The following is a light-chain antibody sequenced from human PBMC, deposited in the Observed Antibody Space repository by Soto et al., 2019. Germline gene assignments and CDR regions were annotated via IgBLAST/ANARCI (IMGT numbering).Light chain of an antibody. CDR3: QQYQPWT. CDR1: QTISRW. J-gene: IGKJ1*01. Sequence: DIQMTQSPLTLSASVGDRVTITCRASQTISRWLAWYQQKPGKAPKLLIYRASSLETGVPSRFSGSGSGTEFILTISSLQSEDSETYYCQQYQPWTFGQGTKVEIK. CDR2: RAS. V-gene: IGKV1-5*03.